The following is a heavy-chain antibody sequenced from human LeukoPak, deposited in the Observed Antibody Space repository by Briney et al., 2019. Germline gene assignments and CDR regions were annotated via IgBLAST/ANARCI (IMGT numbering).Heavy chain of an antibody. J-gene: IGHJ4*02. CDR2: IRYDGSNK. Sequence: GGSLRLSCAGSGFTFSSYGINGVRQAPGKGLEWVAFIRYDGSNKYYADFVKGRFTISRYNSKNTLYLQMNSLRAEDTAVYYCAKESGAGWAVAGTGYLDYWGQGTLVTVSS. V-gene: IGHV3-30*02. D-gene: IGHD6-19*01. CDR3: AKESGAGWAVAGTGYLDY. CDR1: GFTFSSYG.